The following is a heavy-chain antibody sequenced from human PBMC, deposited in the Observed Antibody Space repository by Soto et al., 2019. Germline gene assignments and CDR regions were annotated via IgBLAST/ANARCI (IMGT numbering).Heavy chain of an antibody. V-gene: IGHV4-30-4*08. CDR1: GGYITGDEYS. CDR2: IFHSGST. Sequence: SETLSLTCTVSGGYITGDEYSWSWIRQPPERGLEWIGFIFHSGSTFNNPSLSGRASFSVDTSKNHFSLTLTSVTAADTAVYYCVRKGTRMSVQGYITAGGHFDRWGQGALVTVSS. J-gene: IGHJ4*02. D-gene: IGHD6-25*01. CDR3: VRKGTRMSVQGYITAGGHFDR.